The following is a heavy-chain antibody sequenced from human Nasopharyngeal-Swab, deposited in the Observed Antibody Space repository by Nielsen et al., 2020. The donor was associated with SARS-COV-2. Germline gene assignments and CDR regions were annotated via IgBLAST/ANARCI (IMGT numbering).Heavy chain of an antibody. CDR1: GLTVSSNY. D-gene: IGHD5-18*01. V-gene: IGHV3-53*04. Sequence: GESLKISCAASGLTVSSNYMSWVRQAPGKGLEWVSVIYSGGSTYYADSVKGRFTISRHNSKNTLYLQMNSLRAEDTAVYYCASIIQLWFAFDIWGQGTMVTVSS. CDR2: IYSGGST. J-gene: IGHJ3*02. CDR3: ASIIQLWFAFDI.